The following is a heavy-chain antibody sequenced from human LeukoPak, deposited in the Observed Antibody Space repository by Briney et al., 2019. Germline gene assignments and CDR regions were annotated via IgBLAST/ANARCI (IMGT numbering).Heavy chain of an antibody. D-gene: IGHD2-2*01. CDR3: ATLYCSTTSCFDY. J-gene: IGHJ4*02. CDR1: GFTFSSYW. V-gene: IGHV3-7*01. CDR2: IRRDGSEK. Sequence: GGSLRLSCTGSGFTFSSYWMSWVRQAPGKGLEWVANIRRDGSEKYYVDSVKGRFTISRDNAKNSLYLQMNSLRAEDTAVYYCATLYCSTTSCFDYWGQGTLVTVSS.